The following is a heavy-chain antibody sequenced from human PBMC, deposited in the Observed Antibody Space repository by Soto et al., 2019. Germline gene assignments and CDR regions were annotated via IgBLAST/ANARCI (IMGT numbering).Heavy chain of an antibody. J-gene: IGHJ4*02. D-gene: IGHD4-4*01. CDR1: GFTPSDHY. V-gene: IGHV3-11*06. CDR2: SSNSGSFT. Sequence: GGSLRLACAASGFTPSDHYMSWIRQAPGKGLEWIGYSSNSGSFTRYADSVKGRFSISRDNAKSSLYLQISSLRGDDTATYYCVKSGDNYNLLDYWGQGTPVTVSS. CDR3: VKSGDNYNLLDY.